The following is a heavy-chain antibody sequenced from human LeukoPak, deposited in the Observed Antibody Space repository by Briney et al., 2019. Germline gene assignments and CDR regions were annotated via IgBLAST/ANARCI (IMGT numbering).Heavy chain of an antibody. CDR3: ARDWVGSGSYYNLNWFDP. Sequence: SETLSLTCAVSGYSISSGYYWGWIRQPPGKGLEWIGSIYQSGSTYYNPSLKSRVTISVDTSKNQFSLKLSSVTAADTAVYYCARDWVGSGSYYNLNWFDPWGQGTLVTVSS. J-gene: IGHJ5*02. V-gene: IGHV4-38-2*02. CDR1: GYSISSGYY. CDR2: IYQSGST. D-gene: IGHD3-10*01.